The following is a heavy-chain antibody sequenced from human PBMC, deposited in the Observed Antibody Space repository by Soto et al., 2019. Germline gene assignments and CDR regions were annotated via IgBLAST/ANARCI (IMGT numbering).Heavy chain of an antibody. D-gene: IGHD5-18*01. CDR3: VSDRGYGHASVPYS. J-gene: IGHJ4*02. CDR2: ISYDGSLQ. V-gene: IGHV3-30*03. Sequence: QAQLVESGGGVVQPGRSLRLSCAASGFAFSSYGMHWVRQAPGTGLEWVAVISYDGSLQHYADSVKGRFTISRDNSKNMVLLQISSRTAEDTAVYYCVSDRGYGHASVPYSWGQGTLVSVSS. CDR1: GFAFSSYG.